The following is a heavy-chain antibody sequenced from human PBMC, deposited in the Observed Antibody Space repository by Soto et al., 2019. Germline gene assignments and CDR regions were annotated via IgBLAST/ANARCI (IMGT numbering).Heavy chain of an antibody. D-gene: IGHD3-16*01. J-gene: IGHJ4*02. CDR1: GFTFSSYA. Sequence: EVQLLESGGGLVQPGGSLRLSCAASGFTFSSYAMSWVRQAPGKGLEWVSAISGSGGSTYYADSVKGRFTISRDNSKNTLYLQMNSLRAEDTAVYYCAKSPPEYYDYIWGSYSLDYWGQGTLVTVSS. CDR3: AKSPPEYYDYIWGSYSLDY. CDR2: ISGSGGST. V-gene: IGHV3-23*01.